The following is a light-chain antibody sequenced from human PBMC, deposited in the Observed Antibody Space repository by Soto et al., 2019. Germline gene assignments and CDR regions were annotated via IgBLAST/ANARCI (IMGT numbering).Light chain of an antibody. J-gene: IGKJ1*01. V-gene: IGKV3-15*01. CDR2: GAS. Sequence: EIVMTQSPGTLSVSPGERATLSCRASQSVRSTLAWYQQKPGQAPRLLIHGASTRATGFPARFSGSGSGTDFTLTISSLQSEDFAVYYCQQYNNWPWTFGQGTKVDIK. CDR3: QQYNNWPWT. CDR1: QSVRST.